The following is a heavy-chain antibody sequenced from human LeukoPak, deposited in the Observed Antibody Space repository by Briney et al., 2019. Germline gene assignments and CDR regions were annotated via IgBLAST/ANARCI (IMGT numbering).Heavy chain of an antibody. Sequence: SETLSLTCAVYGGSFSGYYWSWIRQPPGKGLEWIGEINHSGSTNYNPSLKSRVTISVDTSKNQFSLKLSSVIAADTAVYYCAREANYYGSGSYFEGTFDYWGQGSLVTVSS. CDR3: AREANYYGSGSYFEGTFDY. CDR1: GGSFSGYY. J-gene: IGHJ4*02. CDR2: INHSGST. D-gene: IGHD3-10*01. V-gene: IGHV4-34*01.